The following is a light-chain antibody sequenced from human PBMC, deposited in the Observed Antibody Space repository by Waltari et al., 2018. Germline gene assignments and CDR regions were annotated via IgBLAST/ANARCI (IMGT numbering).Light chain of an antibody. J-gene: IGKJ3*01. CDR1: QSVSSY. V-gene: IGKV3-11*01. CDR2: HAS. Sequence: EIVLIQSPATLSLSPGERATLSCRASQSVSSYFAWYQQKPGQAPRLLSYHASNRATGIPARFSGSGSGTDFTLTISSLEPEDFAVYYCQQRSNWPLITFGPGTKVDIK. CDR3: QQRSNWPLIT.